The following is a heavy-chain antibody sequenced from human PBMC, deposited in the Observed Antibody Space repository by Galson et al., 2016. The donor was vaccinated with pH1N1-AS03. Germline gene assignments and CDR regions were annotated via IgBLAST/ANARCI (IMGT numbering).Heavy chain of an antibody. CDR2: ISWNSGST. D-gene: IGHD6-6*01. J-gene: IGHJ4*02. CDR1: GFIFDDYA. V-gene: IGHV3-9*01. Sequence: SLRLSCAASGFIFDDYAMHWDRQAPGKGLEWVSGISWNSGSTGYADSVKGRFTISRDNAKNSLYLQMNSLRVEDTALYYCVKEGGYRSSSVFEYWGQGTLVTVSS. CDR3: VKEGGYRSSSVFEY.